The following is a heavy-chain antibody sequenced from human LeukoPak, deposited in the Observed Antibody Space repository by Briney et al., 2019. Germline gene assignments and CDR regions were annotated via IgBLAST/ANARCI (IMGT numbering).Heavy chain of an antibody. CDR2: INIISSEI. Sequence: GGSLRLSCAASGFTFSSYSMNWVRQAPGKGLEWVSYINIISSEIYYGDSVKGRFTISTDNAKNSVYLQMNSLRDEDTAVYYCSRGNYFDYWGQGALVTVSS. CDR1: GFTFSSYS. J-gene: IGHJ4*02. CDR3: SRGNYFDY. V-gene: IGHV3-48*02.